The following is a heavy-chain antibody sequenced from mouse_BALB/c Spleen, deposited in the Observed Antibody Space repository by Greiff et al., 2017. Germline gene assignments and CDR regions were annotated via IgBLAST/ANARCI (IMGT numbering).Heavy chain of an antibody. Sequence: EVQLVESGGGLVQPGGSRKLSCAASGFTFSSFGMHWVRQSPEKGLEWVAYISSGSSTIYYADTVKGRFTISRDNPKNTLFLQMTSLRSEDTAMSYCAREDYGFASWGQGTLVTVSA. D-gene: IGHD2-4*01. V-gene: IGHV5-17*02. J-gene: IGHJ3*01. CDR3: AREDYGFAS. CDR1: GFTFSSFG. CDR2: ISSGSSTI.